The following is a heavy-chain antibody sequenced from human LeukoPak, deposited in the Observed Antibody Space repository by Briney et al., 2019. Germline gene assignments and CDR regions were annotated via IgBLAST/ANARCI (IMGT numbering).Heavy chain of an antibody. D-gene: IGHD5-12*01. CDR2: ISYDGSNK. CDR3: ARERAHPGGGYDGSSTVITFYY. J-gene: IGHJ4*02. V-gene: IGHV3-30-3*01. CDR1: GFTFSSYA. Sequence: GRSLRLSCAASGFTFSSYAMHWVRQAPGKGLEWVAVISYDGSNKYYADSVKGRFTISRDNSKNTLYLQMNSLRSDDTAVYYCARERAHPGGGYDGSSTVITFYYWGQGTLVTVSS.